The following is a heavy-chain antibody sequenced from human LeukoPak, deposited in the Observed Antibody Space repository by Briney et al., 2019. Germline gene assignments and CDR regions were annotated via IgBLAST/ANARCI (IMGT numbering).Heavy chain of an antibody. J-gene: IGHJ3*02. CDR3: AGGYPTAGAFDI. CDR1: GGSISSISYY. D-gene: IGHD3-22*01. CDR2: IYYSGST. Sequence: SETLSLTCTVSGGSISSISYYWGWIRPPPGKRLEWIGSIYYSGSTYYNPALKSRVTISVDTSKNQFSLKLSSVTAADTAVYYCAGGYPTAGAFDIWGQGTMVTVSS. V-gene: IGHV4-39*07.